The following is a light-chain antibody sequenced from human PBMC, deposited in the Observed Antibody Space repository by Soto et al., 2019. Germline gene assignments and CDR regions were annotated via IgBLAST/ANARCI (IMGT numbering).Light chain of an antibody. Sequence: MAQTPESLASSKRKRATINCNSIPSVLSSSNNENYLAWYQQKPGQPPKLLIYRASTRESGVPDRFSGSGSGTDFTLTISSLQAADVAVQHCQQYDTNVAFGQGTRLEIK. CDR3: QQYDTNVA. V-gene: IGKV4-1*01. CDR1: PSVLSSSNNENY. J-gene: IGKJ5*01. CDR2: RAS.